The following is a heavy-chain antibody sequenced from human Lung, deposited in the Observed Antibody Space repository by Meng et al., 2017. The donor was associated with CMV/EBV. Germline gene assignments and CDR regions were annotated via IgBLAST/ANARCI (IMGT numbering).Heavy chain of an antibody. CDR2: IYYSGRT. V-gene: IGHV4-61*03. Sequence: SGCSVSSGSSYWSWIRQPPGKGLECIRYIYYSGRTNYKPSLKSRVTISVDTSKNHFSLRLSSVTAADTAVYYCARKAIAVADPFDSWGQGTLVTVSS. J-gene: IGHJ4*02. D-gene: IGHD6-19*01. CDR3: ARKAIAVADPFDS. CDR1: GCSVSSGSSY.